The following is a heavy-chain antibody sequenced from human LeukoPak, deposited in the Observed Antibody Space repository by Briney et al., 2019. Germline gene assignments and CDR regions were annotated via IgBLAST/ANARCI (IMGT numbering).Heavy chain of an antibody. Sequence: GGSLRLSCAASGFTFDDYGTSWVRQAPGKGLEWVSGINWNGGSTGYADSVRGRFTISRDNAKNSLYLQMNSLRAEDTALYYCARVYYYDSSGYYYSGGVFDYWGQGTLVTVSS. CDR1: GFTFDDYG. D-gene: IGHD3-22*01. CDR2: INWNGGST. V-gene: IGHV3-20*04. J-gene: IGHJ4*02. CDR3: ARVYYYDSSGYYYSGGVFDY.